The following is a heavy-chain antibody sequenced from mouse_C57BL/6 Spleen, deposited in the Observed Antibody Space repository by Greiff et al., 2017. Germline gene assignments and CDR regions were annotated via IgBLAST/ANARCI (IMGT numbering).Heavy chain of an antibody. CDR1: GYTFTDYE. CDR2: IDPETGGT. J-gene: IGHJ3*01. CDR3: TRGDGYYGWFAY. V-gene: IGHV1-15*01. Sequence: QVQLQQSGAELVRPGASVTLSCKASGYTFTDYEMHWVKQTPVHGLEWIGAIDPETGGTAYNQKFKGKAILTADKSSSTAYMELRSLTSEDSAVYYCTRGDGYYGWFAYWGQGTLVTVSA. D-gene: IGHD2-3*01.